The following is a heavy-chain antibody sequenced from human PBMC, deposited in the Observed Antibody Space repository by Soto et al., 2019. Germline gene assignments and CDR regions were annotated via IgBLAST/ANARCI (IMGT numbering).Heavy chain of an antibody. D-gene: IGHD3-10*01. CDR1: GGSISDYY. V-gene: IGHV4-4*09. CDR3: ARNMAY. Sequence: QVQLQESGPGLVKPSETLSLTCTVSGGSISDYYWSWIRQPPGKGLEWIGYMYDSGSTRYNPSLNSRVTISVDTSNNQCSLNLRSVTAADTAVYYCARNMAYWGQGTLVTVSS. J-gene: IGHJ4*02. CDR2: MYDSGST.